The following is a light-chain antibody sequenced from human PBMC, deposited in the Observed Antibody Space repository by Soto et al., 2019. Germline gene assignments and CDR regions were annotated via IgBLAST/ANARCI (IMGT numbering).Light chain of an antibody. CDR2: NVS. V-gene: IGKV3-15*01. J-gene: IGKJ2*01. Sequence: EIAMTQSPATLSVSPGQRATLSCRASQNVNSNLAWYQQKPGHAPSLLMYNVSTRATGFPARFSGSGSGTEFPLPISSLQSEDSAIYYCQQYTTLNTFGQGTKVDIK. CDR3: QQYTTLNT. CDR1: QNVNSN.